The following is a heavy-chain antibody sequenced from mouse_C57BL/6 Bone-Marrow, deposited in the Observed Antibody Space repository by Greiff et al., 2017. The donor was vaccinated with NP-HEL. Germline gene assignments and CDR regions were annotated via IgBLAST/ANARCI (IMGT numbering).Heavy chain of an antibody. J-gene: IGHJ2*01. CDR3: ARRWLYFDY. Sequence: VQLQQSGPELVKPGASVKISCKASGYSFTGYYMNWVKQSPEKSLEWIGEINPSTGGTTYNQKFKAKATLTVDKSSSTAYMQLKSLTSEDSAVYYCARRWLYFDYWGQGTTLTVSS. D-gene: IGHD2-3*01. CDR2: INPSTGGT. CDR1: GYSFTGYY. V-gene: IGHV1-42*01.